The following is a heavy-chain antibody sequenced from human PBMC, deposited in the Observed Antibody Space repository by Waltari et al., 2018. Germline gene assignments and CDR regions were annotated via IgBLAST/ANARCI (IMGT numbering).Heavy chain of an antibody. J-gene: IGHJ5*02. Sequence: QVQLIQSGTEVRKPGASVKVSCKTSGYTFTRYDINWVRQAAGQGLGWLGWMRPATGDTSYAQKFQGRINMTRNTSINTAYLELSSLTSEDTAIYYCARDIMAPWGQGTRVSVSS. CDR2: MRPATGDT. V-gene: IGHV1-8*01. CDR1: GYTFTRYD. CDR3: ARDIMAP. D-gene: IGHD3-16*01.